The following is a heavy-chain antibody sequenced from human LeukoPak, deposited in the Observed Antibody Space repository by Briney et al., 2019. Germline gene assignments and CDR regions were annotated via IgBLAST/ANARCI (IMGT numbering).Heavy chain of an antibody. V-gene: IGHV3-43*02. Sequence: QPGGSLRLSCAASGFTFDDYAMHWVRQAPGKGLEWVSLISGDGGSTYYADSVKGRFTISRDDSKNTLYLQMNSLRAEDTAVYYCAKVPRGDYFDYWGQGTLVTVSS. CDR1: GFTFDDYA. CDR3: AKVPRGDYFDY. J-gene: IGHJ4*02. CDR2: ISGDGGST.